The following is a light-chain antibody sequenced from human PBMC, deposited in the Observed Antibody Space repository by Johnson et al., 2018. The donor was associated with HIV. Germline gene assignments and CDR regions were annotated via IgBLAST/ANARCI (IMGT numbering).Light chain of an antibody. J-gene: IGLJ1*01. CDR2: EDN. CDR1: VSNIESYF. V-gene: IGLV1-51*02. Sequence: QFVLTQPPSVSAAPGQTVNISCSGNVSNIESYFVSWYQQLPGAAPTLLIYEDNKRPSGIPDRFSGSKSGATATLGITGLQTGDEADYYCEIWDASLSPIYVFGTGTTITVL. CDR3: EIWDASLSPIYV.